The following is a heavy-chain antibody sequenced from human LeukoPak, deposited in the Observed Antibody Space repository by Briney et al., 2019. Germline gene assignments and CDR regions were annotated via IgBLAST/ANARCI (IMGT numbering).Heavy chain of an antibody. CDR2: IYYSGST. J-gene: IGHJ4*02. CDR3: ARRPYCSGGSCYSMKYFDY. V-gene: IGHV4-39*01. D-gene: IGHD2-15*01. Sequence: SETLSLTCTVSGGSISSSSYYWGWIRQPPGKGLEWIGSIYYSGSTYYNPSLKSRVTISVDTSKNQFSLKLSSVTAADTPVYYCARRPYCSGGSCYSMKYFDYWGQGTLVTVSS. CDR1: GGSISSSSYY.